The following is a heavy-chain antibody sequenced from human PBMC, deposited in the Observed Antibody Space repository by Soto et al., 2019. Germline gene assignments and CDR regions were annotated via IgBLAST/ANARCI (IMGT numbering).Heavy chain of an antibody. CDR3: ASSSGDRYAYYFDY. V-gene: IGHV4-34*01. CDR1: GGSFSGYY. Sequence: PSETLSLTCAVYGGSFSGYYWSWIRQPPGKGLEWIGEINHSGSTNYNPSLKSRVTISVDTSKNQFSLKLSSVTAADTAVYYCASSSGDRYAYYFDYWGQGTLVTVSS. D-gene: IGHD2-8*01. J-gene: IGHJ4*02. CDR2: INHSGST.